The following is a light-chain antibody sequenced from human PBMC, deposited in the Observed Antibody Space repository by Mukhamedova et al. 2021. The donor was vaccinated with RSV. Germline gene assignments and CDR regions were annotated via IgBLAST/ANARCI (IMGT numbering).Light chain of an antibody. CDR1: QSISSY. V-gene: IGKV1-39*01. CDR3: QQSYSYT. J-gene: IGKJ2*01. CDR2: AAS. Sequence: SQSISSYLNWYQQKPGKAPKLLIYAASSLQSGVPSRFSGSGSGTDFTLTISSLQPEDFATYYCQQSYSYTFGQGTKPEIK.